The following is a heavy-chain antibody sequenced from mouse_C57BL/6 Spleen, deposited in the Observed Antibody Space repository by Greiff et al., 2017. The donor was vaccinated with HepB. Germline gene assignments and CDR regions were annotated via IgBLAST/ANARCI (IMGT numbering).Heavy chain of an antibody. D-gene: IGHD2-1*01. J-gene: IGHJ4*01. Sequence: EVQVVESGGGLVKPGGSLKLSCAASGFTFSDYGMHWVRQAPEKGLEWVAYISSGSSTIYYADTVKGRFTISRDNAKNTLFLQMTSLRSEDTAMYYCARRAYGNYVGNAMDYWGQGTSVTVSS. V-gene: IGHV5-17*01. CDR1: GFTFSDYG. CDR3: ARRAYGNYVGNAMDY. CDR2: ISSGSSTI.